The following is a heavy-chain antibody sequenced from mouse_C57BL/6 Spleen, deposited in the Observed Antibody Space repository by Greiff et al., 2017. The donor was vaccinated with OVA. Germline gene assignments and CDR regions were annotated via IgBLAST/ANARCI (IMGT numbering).Heavy chain of an antibody. CDR3: TTSTGNYWYFDV. CDR1: GFNIKDDY. CDR2: IDPENGDT. V-gene: IGHV14-4*01. J-gene: IGHJ1*03. D-gene: IGHD4-1*01. Sequence: DVKLVESGAELVRPGASVKLSCTASGFNIKDDYMHWVKQRPEQGLEWIGWIDPENGDTEYASKFQGKATITADTSSNTAYLQLSSLTSEDTAVYYCTTSTGNYWYFDVWGTGTTVTVSS.